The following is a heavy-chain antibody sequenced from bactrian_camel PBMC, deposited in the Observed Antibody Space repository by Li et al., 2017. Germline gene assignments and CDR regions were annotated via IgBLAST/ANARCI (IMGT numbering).Heavy chain of an antibody. Sequence: HVQLVESGGGSVQAGGSLRLSCVASAEKYNHYCMGWFRQAPGIECELVSTINSNGRTYYLDSVKGRFTLSQDNAKTTAYLQLNSLQAEDTAMYYCTKDLRATSLPPYLSDSWGQGTQVTVS. V-gene: IGHV3S63*01. CDR1: AEKYNHYC. J-gene: IGHJ4*01. CDR2: INSNGRT. D-gene: IGHD4*01. CDR3: TKDLRATSLPPYLSDS.